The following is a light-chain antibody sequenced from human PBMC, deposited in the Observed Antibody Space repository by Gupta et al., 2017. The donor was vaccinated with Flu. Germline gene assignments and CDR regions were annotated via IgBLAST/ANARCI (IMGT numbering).Light chain of an antibody. V-gene: IGKV3-15*01. CDR3: QQYNNWPWT. CDR1: QSVHIN. Sequence: EIVMTQSPATLSVSPGERVALCCRASQSVHINLAWIQQKPGQAPRVLFYGASTRATGVPARFIGSGSRTEFTLTITSLQSEDVAVYFCQQYNNWPWTFGQGTKVEI. CDR2: GAS. J-gene: IGKJ1*01.